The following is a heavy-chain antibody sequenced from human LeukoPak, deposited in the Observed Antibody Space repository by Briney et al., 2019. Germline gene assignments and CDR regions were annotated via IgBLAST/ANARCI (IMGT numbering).Heavy chain of an antibody. V-gene: IGHV3-11*04. CDR2: ISSSGETI. Sequence: GGSLRLSCAASGFTFGDSYMSWIRQAPGKGLEWVSYISSSGETIYYADSVKGRFTISRDNAKNSLYLQMNSLRAEDTAVYYCARDSPSSWYHTSPFDYWGQGTLVTVSS. D-gene: IGHD6-13*01. CDR1: GFTFGDSY. CDR3: ARDSPSSWYHTSPFDY. J-gene: IGHJ4*02.